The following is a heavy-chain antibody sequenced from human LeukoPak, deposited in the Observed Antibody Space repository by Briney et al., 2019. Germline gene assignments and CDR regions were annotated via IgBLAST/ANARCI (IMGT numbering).Heavy chain of an antibody. CDR3: ARGSSVWRNYYVPY. J-gene: IGHJ4*02. V-gene: IGHV1-8*01. CDR2: MNPNSGNT. Sequence: ASVKVSCKASGYTFTSYDINWVRQATGQGLEWMGWMNPNSGNTGYAQKFQGRVTMTRNTSISTAYMELGSLRSEDTAVYYCARGSSVWRNYYVPYWGQGTLVTVSS. CDR1: GYTFTSYD. D-gene: IGHD3-10*02.